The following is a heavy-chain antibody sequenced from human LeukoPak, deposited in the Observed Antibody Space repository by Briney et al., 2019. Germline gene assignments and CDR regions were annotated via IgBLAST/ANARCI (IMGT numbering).Heavy chain of an antibody. CDR2: INPNSGGT. Sequence: GASVKVSCKSSGYTFTGYYMRWVRQAPGQGLEWMGWINPNSGGTSYAQKFQGRVTMTRDTSISTAYMELSRLRSDDTAVYYCASDRYASGSYNWFDPWGQGTLVTVSS. V-gene: IGHV1-2*02. CDR3: ASDRYASGSYNWFDP. J-gene: IGHJ5*02. CDR1: GYTFTGYY. D-gene: IGHD3-10*01.